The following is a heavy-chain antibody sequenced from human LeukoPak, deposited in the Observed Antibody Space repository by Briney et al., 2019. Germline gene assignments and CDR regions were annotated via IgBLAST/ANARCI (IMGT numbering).Heavy chain of an antibody. Sequence: GGSLRLSCAASGFTFSSYAMSWVRQAPGKGLEWVSAISGSGSRTYYADSVKGRFTISRDNSKNTLYLQMNSLRAEDTAVYYCKSYYDSSGYYAPDYWGQGTLVTVSS. J-gene: IGHJ4*02. CDR2: ISGSGSRT. CDR1: GFTFSSYA. CDR3: KSYYDSSGYYAPDY. D-gene: IGHD3-22*01. V-gene: IGHV3-23*01.